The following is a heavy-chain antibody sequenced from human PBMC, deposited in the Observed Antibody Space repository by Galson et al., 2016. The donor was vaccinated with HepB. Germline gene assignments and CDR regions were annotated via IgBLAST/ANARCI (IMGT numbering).Heavy chain of an antibody. CDR3: ARAVLRNGSGWGRALDI. D-gene: IGHD6-19*01. CDR1: GFSFNDYA. CDR2: ITTTGGTI. J-gene: IGHJ3*02. Sequence: SLRLSCAGSGFSFNDYAMNWVRRTPGKGLEWISYITTTGGTIYYADSVKGRFTISRDNAKNSLYLQLNSLRVEDTAMYYCARAVLRNGSGWGRALDIWGQGTMVTVS. V-gene: IGHV3-48*04.